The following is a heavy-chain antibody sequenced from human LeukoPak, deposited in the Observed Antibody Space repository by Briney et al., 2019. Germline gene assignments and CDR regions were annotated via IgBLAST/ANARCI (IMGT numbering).Heavy chain of an antibody. CDR1: GFTFSNAW. D-gene: IGHD1-1*01. Sequence: GGSLRLSCAASGFTFSNAWMSWVRQAPGKGLEWVANINQDGGQKYYVDSVKGRFTISRDNAKNSLYLEMNSLRAEDTAVYYCVRQAGTYWGQGALVTVSS. CDR2: INQDGGQK. CDR3: VRQAGTY. V-gene: IGHV3-7*01. J-gene: IGHJ4*02.